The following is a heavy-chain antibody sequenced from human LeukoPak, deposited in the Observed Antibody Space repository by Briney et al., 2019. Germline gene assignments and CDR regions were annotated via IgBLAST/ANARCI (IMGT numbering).Heavy chain of an antibody. V-gene: IGHV4/OR15-8*02. J-gene: IGHJ4*02. Sequence: SETLSLTCGVSGGSISSTNCWSWVSQPPGQGLVGIGEISLTGETNYTPSLTGRVTTSIDTSMTQLSLTLVSVTAADTAVYVCARHHDGGPKLRLDFWGLGVLVTVSS. CDR2: ISLTGET. D-gene: IGHD2-15*01. CDR1: GGSISSTNC. CDR3: ARHHDGGPKLRLDF.